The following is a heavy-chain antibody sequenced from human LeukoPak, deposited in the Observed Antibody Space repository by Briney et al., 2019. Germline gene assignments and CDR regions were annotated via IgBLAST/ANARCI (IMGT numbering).Heavy chain of an antibody. CDR2: INHSGST. V-gene: IGHV4-34*01. J-gene: IGHJ4*02. D-gene: IGHD4-17*01. CDR1: GGSLSGYY. Sequence: SETLSLTCAVYGGSLSGYYWSWIRQPPGKGLEWIGEINHSGSTNYNPSLKSRVTISVDTSKNQFSLKLSSVTAADTAVYYCARDGDYGDYFDYWGQGTLVTVSS. CDR3: ARDGDYGDYFDY.